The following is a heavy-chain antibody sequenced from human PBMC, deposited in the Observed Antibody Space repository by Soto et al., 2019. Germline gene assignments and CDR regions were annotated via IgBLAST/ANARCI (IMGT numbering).Heavy chain of an antibody. CDR1: GFTFSDYY. D-gene: IGHD3-22*01. Sequence: GGSLRLSCASSGFTFSDYYMSWIRQAPGKGLEWVAYISAGGSDIYYGDSVKGRFTVSRDNTKKSLYLQMSNLRADDTAIYYCASLPQGYYDRSGRLVDYWGHGTRVTVSS. CDR2: ISAGGSDI. CDR3: ASLPQGYYDRSGRLVDY. V-gene: IGHV3-11*01. J-gene: IGHJ4*01.